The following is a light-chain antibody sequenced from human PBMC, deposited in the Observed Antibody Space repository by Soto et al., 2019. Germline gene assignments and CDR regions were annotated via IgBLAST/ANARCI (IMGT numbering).Light chain of an antibody. V-gene: IGKV1-27*01. CDR2: AAS. CDR3: QKYNSAPRT. CDR1: QGISNY. J-gene: IGKJ4*01. Sequence: DVQMTQAPSSLSASVGDRGTITCRASQGISNYLAWYQQKPGKVPKLLIYAASILQSGVPSRFSGSGSGTDLTLTISSQQTEDVATYYCQKYNSAPRTFGGGTKVEIK.